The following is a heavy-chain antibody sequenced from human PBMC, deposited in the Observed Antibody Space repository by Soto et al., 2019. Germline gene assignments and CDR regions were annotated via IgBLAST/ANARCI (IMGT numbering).Heavy chain of an antibody. V-gene: IGHV3-74*01. CDR2: INTEGSST. CDR1: GFTFSSYW. D-gene: IGHD2-15*01. Sequence: EVQLVESGGGLVQPGGSLRLSCAASGFTFSSYWMHWVRQAPGKGLVWISRINTEGSSTSYVDSVQGRFTISRDNGKNTLFLQMNSLRGGDTAVYYCARRGSGVTRGLHYWGQGTLVTVSS. J-gene: IGHJ4*02. CDR3: ARRGSGVTRGLHY.